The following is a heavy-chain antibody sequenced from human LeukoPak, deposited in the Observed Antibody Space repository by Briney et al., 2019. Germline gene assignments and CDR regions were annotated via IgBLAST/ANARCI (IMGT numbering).Heavy chain of an antibody. V-gene: IGHV3-30*04. CDR2: ISYDGSNK. Sequence: PGGSLRLSCAASGFTFNRNAISWVRQAPGKGLEWVAVISYDGSNKYYADSVKGRFTISRDNSKNTLYLQMNSLRAEDTAVYYCARDFAHWGQGTLVTVSS. J-gene: IGHJ4*02. CDR3: ARDFAH. D-gene: IGHD3-3*01. CDR1: GFTFNRNA.